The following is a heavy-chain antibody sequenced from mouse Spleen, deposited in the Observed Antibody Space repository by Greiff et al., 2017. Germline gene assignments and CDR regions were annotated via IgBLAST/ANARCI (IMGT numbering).Heavy chain of an antibody. Sequence: EVMLVESEGGLVQPGSSMKLSCTASGFTFSDYYMAWVRQVPEKGLEWVANINYDGSSTYYLDSLKSRFIISRDNAKNILYLQMSSLKSEDTATYYCARVYYYGSSPWFAYWGQGTLVTVSA. V-gene: IGHV5-16*01. D-gene: IGHD1-1*01. CDR2: INYDGSST. CDR3: ARVYYYGSSPWFAY. CDR1: GFTFSDYY. J-gene: IGHJ3*01.